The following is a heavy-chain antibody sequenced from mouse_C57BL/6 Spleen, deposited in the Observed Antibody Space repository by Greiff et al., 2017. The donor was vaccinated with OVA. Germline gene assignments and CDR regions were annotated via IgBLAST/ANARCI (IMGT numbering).Heavy chain of an antibody. D-gene: IGHD1-1*01. Sequence: VMLVESGPGLVQPSQSLSITCTVSGFSLTSYGVHWVRQSPGKGLEWLGVIWSGGSTDYNAAFISRLSISKDNSKSQVFFKMNSLQADDTAIYYCARNGDYYGSSYYAMDYWGQGTSVTVSS. CDR1: GFSLTSYG. J-gene: IGHJ4*01. V-gene: IGHV2-2*01. CDR3: ARNGDYYGSSYYAMDY. CDR2: IWSGGST.